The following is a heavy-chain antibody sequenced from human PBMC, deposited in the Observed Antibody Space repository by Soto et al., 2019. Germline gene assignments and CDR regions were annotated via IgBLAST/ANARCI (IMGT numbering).Heavy chain of an antibody. J-gene: IGHJ2*01. CDR2: ISGSGGST. D-gene: IGHD4-17*01. CDR3: AKDLPNYGGNLIWWYSDL. CDR1: GFTFSSYA. V-gene: IGHV3-23*01. Sequence: EVQLLESGGGLVQPGGSLRLSCAASGFTFSSYAMSWVRQAPGKGLEWVSAISGSGGSTYYADSVKGRFTISRDNSKNTLYLQMNSLRAEDTAVYYCAKDLPNYGGNLIWWYSDLWGRGTLVTVSS.